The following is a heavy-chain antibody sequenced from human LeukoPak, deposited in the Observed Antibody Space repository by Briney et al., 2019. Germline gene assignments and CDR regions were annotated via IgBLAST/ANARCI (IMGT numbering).Heavy chain of an antibody. Sequence: GGSLRLSCAASGFTFSSDGMSWVRQAPGKGVEGVSAISGSGGSTYYADSVKGRYTISRDNSKNTLYLQMNTLRAGDTAVYYCARVVPPTDYGSGSYFWDPYYFDYWGQGTLVTVSS. CDR1: GFTFSSDG. CDR3: ARVVPPTDYGSGSYFWDPYYFDY. D-gene: IGHD3-10*01. J-gene: IGHJ4*02. V-gene: IGHV3-23*01. CDR2: ISGSGGST.